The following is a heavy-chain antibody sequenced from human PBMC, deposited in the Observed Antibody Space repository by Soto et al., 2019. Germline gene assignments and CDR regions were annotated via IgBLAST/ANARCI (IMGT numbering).Heavy chain of an antibody. CDR3: ARIGTLDWIDDY. CDR1: GGTFRSYV. Sequence: QVQLVQSGAEVKKPGSSVKVSCKASGGTFRSYVTSWVRQAPGLGLEWLGGIIPMYGTTYYAHTFQGRVTISADESTSTAFMELSSLRSEDTAVYYCARIGTLDWIDDYWGQGTLVTVSS. CDR2: IIPMYGTT. D-gene: IGHD1-1*01. J-gene: IGHJ4*02. V-gene: IGHV1-69*12.